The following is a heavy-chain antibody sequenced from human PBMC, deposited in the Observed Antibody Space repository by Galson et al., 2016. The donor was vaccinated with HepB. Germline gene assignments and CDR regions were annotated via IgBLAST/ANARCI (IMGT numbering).Heavy chain of an antibody. CDR2: IYYSGST. CDR1: GGAINSYN. J-gene: IGHJ3*02. D-gene: IGHD4-17*01. Sequence: ETLSPTCTVSGGAINSYNWSWIRPPPGRGLEWIGYIYYSGSTYYKSSLESRVTISVDTSKNQFSRRLSSVTAADTAVYYCARTNYVDDVFEIWGQGTMVTVSS. CDR3: ARTNYVDDVFEI. V-gene: IGHV4-59*01.